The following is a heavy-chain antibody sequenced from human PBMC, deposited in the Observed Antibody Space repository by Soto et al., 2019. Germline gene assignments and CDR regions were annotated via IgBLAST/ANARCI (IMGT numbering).Heavy chain of an antibody. D-gene: IGHD1-26*01. CDR1: GGSISSSNW. CDR2: IYHSGST. J-gene: IGHJ4*02. V-gene: IGHV4-4*02. CDR3: ASSGSYYYFDY. Sequence: SEPLSLTCAVSGGSISSSNWWSWVRQPPGKGLEWIGEIYHSGSTNYNPSLKSRVTISVDKSKNQFSLKLSSVTAADTAVYYCASSGSYYYFDYWGQGTLVTVSS.